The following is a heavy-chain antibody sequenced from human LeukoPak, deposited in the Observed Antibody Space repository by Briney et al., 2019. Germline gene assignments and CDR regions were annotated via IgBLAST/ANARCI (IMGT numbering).Heavy chain of an antibody. J-gene: IGHJ4*02. CDR2: ISYDGSNK. Sequence: GGSLRLSCAASGFTFSSYAMHWVRQAPGKGLEWVAVISYDGSNKYYADSVKGRFTISRDNSKNTLYLRMNSLRAEDTAVYYCAREWELTNFDYWGQGTLVTVSS. V-gene: IGHV3-30-3*01. CDR3: AREWELTNFDY. CDR1: GFTFSSYA. D-gene: IGHD1-26*01.